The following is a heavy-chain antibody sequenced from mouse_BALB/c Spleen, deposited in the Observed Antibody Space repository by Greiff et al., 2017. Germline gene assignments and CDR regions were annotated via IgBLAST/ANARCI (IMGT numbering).Heavy chain of an antibody. Sequence: EVQVVESGGGLVQPGGSRKLSCAASGFTFSSFGMHWVRQAPEKGLEWVAYISSGSSTIYYADTVKGRFTISRDNPKNTLFLQMTSLRSEDTAMYYCARGDYPRRAMDYWGQGTSVTVSS. CDR2: ISSGSSTI. J-gene: IGHJ4*01. D-gene: IGHD5-5*01. CDR3: ARGDYPRRAMDY. V-gene: IGHV5-17*02. CDR1: GFTFSSFG.